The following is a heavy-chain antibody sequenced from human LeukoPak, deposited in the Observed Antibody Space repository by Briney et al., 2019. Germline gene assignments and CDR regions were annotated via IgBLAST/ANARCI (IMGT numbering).Heavy chain of an antibody. V-gene: IGHV4-59*01. CDR3: ATFIGWFDP. CDR2: IYYSGST. Sequence: SETLSLTCTVSGGSISSYYWSWIRQPXXKGLEWIGYIYYSGSTNYNPSLKSRVTISVDTSKNQFSLKLSSVTAADTAVYYCATFIGWFDPWGQGTLVTVSS. CDR1: GGSISSYY. J-gene: IGHJ5*02.